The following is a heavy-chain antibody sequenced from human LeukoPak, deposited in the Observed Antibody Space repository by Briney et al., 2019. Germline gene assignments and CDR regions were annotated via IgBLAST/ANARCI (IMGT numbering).Heavy chain of an antibody. D-gene: IGHD2-15*01. CDR3: ATGGRSGVAFES. CDR2: IYSGGST. V-gene: IGHV3-53*01. J-gene: IGHJ4*02. Sequence: GSLRLSCTASGFIASSNYMSRVRQAPGKGLEWVSLIYSGGSTYYADSVMGRSTISRDKSNNTLYLQMNSLRAEDTAVYYCATGGRSGVAFESWGQGTLVTVSS. CDR1: GFIASSNY.